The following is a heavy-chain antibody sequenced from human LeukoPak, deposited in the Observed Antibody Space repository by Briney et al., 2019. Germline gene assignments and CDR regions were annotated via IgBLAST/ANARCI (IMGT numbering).Heavy chain of an antibody. CDR2: INPHSGGT. CDR3: VREGNELLSKNFDY. Sequence: ASVKVFCKASGFTFTGYYIHWVRQAPGQGREWMGYINPHSGGTNSPQKFQGRVTMTTDTSMSAAYMELSSLISDDTAMYYCVREGNELLSKNFDYWGQGTLVTVSS. D-gene: IGHD2-21*02. V-gene: IGHV1-2*02. J-gene: IGHJ4*02. CDR1: GFTFTGYY.